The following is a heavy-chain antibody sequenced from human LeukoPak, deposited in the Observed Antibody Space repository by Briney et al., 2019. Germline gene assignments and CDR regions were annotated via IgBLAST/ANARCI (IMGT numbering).Heavy chain of an antibody. CDR1: GFTFSSYW. D-gene: IGHD5-24*01. CDR2: IKQDGSEK. J-gene: IGHJ4*02. V-gene: IGHV3-7*01. CDR3: ARSLGRLQSPVFDY. Sequence: PGGSLRLSCAASGFTFSSYWMSWVRQAPGKGLEWVANIKQDGSEKYYVDFVKGRFTISGDNAKNSLYLQMNSLRAEDTAVYYRARSLGRLQSPVFDYWGQGTLVTVSS.